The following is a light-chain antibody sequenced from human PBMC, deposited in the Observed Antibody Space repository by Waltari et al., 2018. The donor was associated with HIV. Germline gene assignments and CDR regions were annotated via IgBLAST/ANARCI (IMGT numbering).Light chain of an antibody. V-gene: IGLV3-21*03. CDR2: DDT. J-gene: IGLJ2*01. CDR3: QVWVSSLTVAVI. CDR1: RLGSMT. Sequence: SYALTQPPSVSVAPGKTARVPCGGNRLGSMTVHSSQQKPDQAPVLFIFDDTDRPSENPERFSVSNSGDTATLTISRVEVGDEADYYCQVWVSSLTVAVIFGGGTKLTVL.